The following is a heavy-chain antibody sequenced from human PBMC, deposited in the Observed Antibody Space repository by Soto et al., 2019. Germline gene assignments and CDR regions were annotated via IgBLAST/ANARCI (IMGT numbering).Heavy chain of an antibody. CDR1: GFTFSSYA. Sequence: QMQLVESGGGVVQPGRSLRLSCAASGFTFSSYAMHWVRQAPGKGLEWVAVISYDGSNKYYADSVKGRFTISRDNSKNTLYLQMNSLRAEDTAVYYCARETTVTTDLDYWGQGTLVTVSS. J-gene: IGHJ4*02. V-gene: IGHV3-30-3*01. CDR2: ISYDGSNK. D-gene: IGHD4-17*01. CDR3: ARETTVTTDLDY.